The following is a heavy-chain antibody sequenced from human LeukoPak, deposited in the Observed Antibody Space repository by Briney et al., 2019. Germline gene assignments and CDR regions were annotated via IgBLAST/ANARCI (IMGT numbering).Heavy chain of an antibody. D-gene: IGHD3-9*01. V-gene: IGHV4-34*01. CDR2: INHSGST. J-gene: IGHJ4*02. CDR3: ARNHKLRYFDWAQKGGFDY. Sequence: TSSETLSLTCTVSGGSISSYYWSWIRQPPGKGLEWIGEINHSGSTNYNPSLKSRVTISVDTSKNQFSLKLSSVTAADTAVYYCARNHKLRYFDWAQKGGFDYWGQGTLVTVSS. CDR1: GGSISSYY.